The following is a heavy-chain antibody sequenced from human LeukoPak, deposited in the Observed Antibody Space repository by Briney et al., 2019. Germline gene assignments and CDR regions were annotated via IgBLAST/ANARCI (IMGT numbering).Heavy chain of an antibody. J-gene: IGHJ5*02. CDR3: ARGYSSLDP. CDR2: ISSTGGST. CDR1: GFTFSSYA. V-gene: IGHV3-23*01. Sequence: GGSLRLSCAASGFTFSSYAMSWARQSPGKGLEWVSGISSTGGSTYYADSVKGRFTISRDNSKNTLYLQMNSLTAEDTAVYYCARGYSSLDPWGQGTLVTVSS. D-gene: IGHD6-19*01.